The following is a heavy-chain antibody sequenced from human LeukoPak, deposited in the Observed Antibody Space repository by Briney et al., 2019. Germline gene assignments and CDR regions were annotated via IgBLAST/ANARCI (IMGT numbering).Heavy chain of an antibody. CDR1: GGSFSGYY. J-gene: IGHJ3*02. CDR3: ARGGKWELGFWSAAFDI. V-gene: IGHV4-59*08. D-gene: IGHD1-26*01. Sequence: PSETLSLTCAVYGGSFSGYYWSWIRQPPGKGLEWIGYIYYSGSTNYNPSLKSRVTISVDTSKNQFSLKLSSVTAADTAVYYCARGGKWELGFWSAAFDIWGQGTMVTVSS. CDR2: IYYSGST.